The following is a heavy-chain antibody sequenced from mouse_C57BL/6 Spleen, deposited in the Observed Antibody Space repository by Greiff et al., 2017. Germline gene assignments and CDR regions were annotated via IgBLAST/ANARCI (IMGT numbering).Heavy chain of an antibody. D-gene: IGHD2-1*01. Sequence: QVQLQQPGAELVMPGASVKLSCKASGYTFTSYWMHWVKQRPGQGLEWIGEIDPSDSYTNYNQKFKGKSTLTVDKSSSTAYMQLSSLTSEDSAVYYCARSDGKAMDYWGQGTSVTVSS. CDR3: ARSDGKAMDY. J-gene: IGHJ4*01. CDR2: IDPSDSYT. V-gene: IGHV1-69*01. CDR1: GYTFTSYW.